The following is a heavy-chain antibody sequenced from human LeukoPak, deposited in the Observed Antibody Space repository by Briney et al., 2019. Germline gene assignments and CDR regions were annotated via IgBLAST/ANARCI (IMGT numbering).Heavy chain of an antibody. CDR1: GGSISSYY. D-gene: IGHD3-22*01. CDR3: ARVRNLNYYDSSGYYQDHYFDY. J-gene: IGHJ4*02. CDR2: IYTSGST. Sequence: SETLSLTCTVSGGSISSYYWSWTRQPAGKGLEWIGRIYTSGSTNYNPSLKSRVTMSVDTSKNQFSLKLSSVTAADTAVYYCARVRNLNYYDSSGYYQDHYFDYWGQGTLVTVSS. V-gene: IGHV4-4*07.